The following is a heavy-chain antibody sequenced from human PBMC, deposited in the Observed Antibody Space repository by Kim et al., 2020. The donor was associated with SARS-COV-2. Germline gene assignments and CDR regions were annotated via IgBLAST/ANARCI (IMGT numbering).Heavy chain of an antibody. CDR3: ARRLDY. Sequence: STSGSTISADSVKGRFTIPRDNAKNSLYLQMNSLRVEDTAVYYCARRLDYWGQGTQVTVSS. V-gene: IGHV3-48*01. CDR2: STSGSTI. J-gene: IGHJ4*02.